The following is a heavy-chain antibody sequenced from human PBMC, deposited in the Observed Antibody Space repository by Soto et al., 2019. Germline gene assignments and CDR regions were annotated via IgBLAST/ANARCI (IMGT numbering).Heavy chain of an antibody. Sequence: PGGSLRLSCAASGFTFDDYAMHWVRQAPGKGLEWVSGISWNSGSIGYADSVKGRFTISRDNAKNSLYLQMNSLRAEDTALYYCAKSWAPIYYYYMDVWGKGTTVTVS. CDR1: GFTFDDYA. J-gene: IGHJ6*03. CDR3: AKSWAPIYYYYMDV. CDR2: ISWNSGSI. V-gene: IGHV3-9*01. D-gene: IGHD3-16*01.